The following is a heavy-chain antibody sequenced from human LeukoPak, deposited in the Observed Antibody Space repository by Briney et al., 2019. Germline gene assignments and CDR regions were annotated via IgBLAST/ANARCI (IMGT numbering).Heavy chain of an antibody. D-gene: IGHD4-17*01. V-gene: IGHV1-69*06. CDR2: IIPIFGTA. CDR3: ARNGDSQDYFDY. CDR1: GGTSSSYA. J-gene: IGHJ4*02. Sequence: SVKVSRKASGGTSSSYAISWVRQAPGQGLEWMGGIIPIFGTANYAQKFQGRVTITAGKSTSTAYMELSSLRSEDTAVYYCARNGDSQDYFDYWGQGTLVTVSS.